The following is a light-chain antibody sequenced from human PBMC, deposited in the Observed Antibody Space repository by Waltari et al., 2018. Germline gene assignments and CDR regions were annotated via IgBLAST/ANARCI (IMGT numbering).Light chain of an antibody. CDR2: RNN. CDR3: AAWDDSLSGEV. Sequence: QSVLTQPPSASGTPGQRVTIPCSGSSSNIGRNYVSWYQQLPGTAPKLLIYRNNQRPSGVPDRFSGSKSGTSASLAISGLRSEDEADYYCAAWDDSLSGEVFGGGTKLTVL. CDR1: SSNIGRNY. J-gene: IGLJ3*02. V-gene: IGLV1-47*01.